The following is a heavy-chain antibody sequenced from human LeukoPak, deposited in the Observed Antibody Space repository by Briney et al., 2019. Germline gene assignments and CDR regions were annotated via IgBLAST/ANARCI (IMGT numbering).Heavy chain of an antibody. CDR3: TRQWHTPSDN. J-gene: IGHJ4*02. D-gene: IGHD6-19*01. CDR1: GFIFSSYW. V-gene: IGHV3-74*03. CDR2: INGDGTST. Sequence: PGGSLRLSCAASGFIFSSYWMHWVRQTPGEGPLWLSRINGDGTSTAYAHSVQGRFIISRDNAKKTLYLQMNSLRVDDTALYYCTRQWHTPSDNWGLGTVVTVSS.